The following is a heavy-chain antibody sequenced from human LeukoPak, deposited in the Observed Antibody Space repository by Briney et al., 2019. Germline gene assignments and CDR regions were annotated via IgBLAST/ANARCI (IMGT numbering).Heavy chain of an antibody. Sequence: SETLSLTCTVSGGTISSYYWSWIRQPPGKGLEWIGYIYYSGSTNYNPSLKSRATISVDTSKNQFSLKLSSVTAADTAVYYCARPSPYYYDSSGYYSGYAFDIWGQGTMVTASS. V-gene: IGHV4-59*08. J-gene: IGHJ3*02. CDR1: GGTISSYY. D-gene: IGHD3-22*01. CDR2: IYYSGST. CDR3: ARPSPYYYDSSGYYSGYAFDI.